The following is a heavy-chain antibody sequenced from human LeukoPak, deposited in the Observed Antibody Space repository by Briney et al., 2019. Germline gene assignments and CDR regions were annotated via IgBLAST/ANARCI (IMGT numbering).Heavy chain of an antibody. Sequence: WASVKVSCKASGYTFTGYYMHWVRQAPGQGLEWMGWINPNSGGTSYAQKFQGRVTMTRDTSISTAYMELSRLGSDDTAVYYCAIGTGTPRGLGDYWGQGTLVTVSS. J-gene: IGHJ4*02. V-gene: IGHV1-2*02. CDR3: AIGTGTPRGLGDY. D-gene: IGHD1-1*01. CDR2: INPNSGGT. CDR1: GYTFTGYY.